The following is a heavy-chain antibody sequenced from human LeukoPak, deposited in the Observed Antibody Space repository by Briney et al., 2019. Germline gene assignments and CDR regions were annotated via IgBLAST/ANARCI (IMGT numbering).Heavy chain of an antibody. V-gene: IGHV3-30*18. J-gene: IGHJ4*02. Sequence: GGSLRLSCAASGFNFFGYGMHWVRQAPGKGPQWVAVISHDGSDKYYADSVKVRFTISRDNSKNTLYLQMNSLTPEDTAVYFCAKDSASLSSRFATYFDPWGQGTLVTVSS. D-gene: IGHD6-13*01. CDR2: ISHDGSDK. CDR1: GFNFFGYG. CDR3: AKDSASLSSRFATYFDP.